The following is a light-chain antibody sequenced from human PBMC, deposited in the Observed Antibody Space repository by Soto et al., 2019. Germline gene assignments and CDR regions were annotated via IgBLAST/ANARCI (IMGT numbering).Light chain of an antibody. V-gene: IGLV2-14*01. CDR3: TSYTSSRTWV. J-gene: IGLJ3*02. CDR1: TSDVGGYNY. CDR2: EVS. Sequence: QSALTQPASVSGSPGQSITISCTGTTSDVGGYNYVSWFQQYPGKAPKLKIYEVSNRPSGVSNRFSVSKSGNTASLTISDLQAEDEADYYCTSYTSSRTWVFGGGTKLTVL.